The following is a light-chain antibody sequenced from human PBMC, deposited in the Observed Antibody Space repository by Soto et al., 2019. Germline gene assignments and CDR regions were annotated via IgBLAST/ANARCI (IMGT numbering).Light chain of an antibody. CDR2: GAS. J-gene: IGKJ1*01. V-gene: IGKV3-15*01. CDR3: QQYNNWPRT. Sequence: EIEMTQSPATLSVSPGDRATLSCRASQSVSSNLAWYQQKPGQAPRLLIYGASTRATGIPARFSGSGSGTEFTLTISSLQSEDFAVYYCQQYNNWPRTFGQGTKVEIK. CDR1: QSVSSN.